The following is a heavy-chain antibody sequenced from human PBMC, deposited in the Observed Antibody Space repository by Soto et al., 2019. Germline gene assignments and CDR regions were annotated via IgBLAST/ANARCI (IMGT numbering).Heavy chain of an antibody. V-gene: IGHV3-48*03. CDR2: ISSSGGTK. Sequence: PGGSLRLSCAASGFTFSNYEIHWVRQAPEEGLEWVSYISSSGGTKYYADSVKGRLTISRDNAQNSLYLQMNSLRVDDTAIYYCVREGDAGCYRFDIWGQGTMVTVAS. J-gene: IGHJ3*02. D-gene: IGHD2-21*01. CDR3: VREGDAGCYRFDI. CDR1: GFTFSNYE.